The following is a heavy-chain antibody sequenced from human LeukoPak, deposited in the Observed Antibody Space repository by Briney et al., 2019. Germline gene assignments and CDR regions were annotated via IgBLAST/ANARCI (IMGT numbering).Heavy chain of an antibody. CDR3: ARTRGWYSSGYSTGDYFDY. V-gene: IGHV4-59*01. Sequence: SETLSLTCTVSGGSISSYYWSWIRQPPGKGLEWIGYIYYSGSTNYNPSLKSRVTISVDTSKNQFSLKLSSVTAADTAVYYCARTRGWYSSGYSTGDYFDYWGQGTLVTVSS. J-gene: IGHJ4*02. D-gene: IGHD3-22*01. CDR1: GGSISSYY. CDR2: IYYSGST.